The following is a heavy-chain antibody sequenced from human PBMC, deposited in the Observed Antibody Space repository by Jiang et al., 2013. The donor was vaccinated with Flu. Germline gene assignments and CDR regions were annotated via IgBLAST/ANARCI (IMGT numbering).Heavy chain of an antibody. CDR2: IGGRHGVT. Sequence: PGGSLRLSCAASGFNFNNYAFHWVRQAPGKGLEWVSGIGGRHGVTYYADSVKGRFTISRDNHKNTLYLHMNNLRAEDTALYYCANDIDDDSGTWFDFWGQGALVTVSS. V-gene: IGHV3-23*01. CDR3: ANDIDDDSGTWFDF. J-gene: IGHJ4*02. CDR1: GFNFNNYA. D-gene: IGHD4-17*01.